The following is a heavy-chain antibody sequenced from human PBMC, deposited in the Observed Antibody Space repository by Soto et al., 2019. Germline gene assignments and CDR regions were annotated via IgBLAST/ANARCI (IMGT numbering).Heavy chain of an antibody. J-gene: IGHJ6*02. CDR1: GFTLSNHA. CDR2: ISHDGSNT. V-gene: IGHV3-30-3*01. D-gene: IGHD1-1*01. Sequence: QVQLVESGGGVVQPGRSLRLSCAASGFTLSNHAVHWVRQAPGKGLEWVALISHDGSNTYYADSVKGRFTISRDNSKNTVYVQMNSLRVEDTAVYYCARDLAWKRGKVGRYYYGMDVWGQGTTVTVSS. CDR3: ARDLAWKRGKVGRYYYGMDV.